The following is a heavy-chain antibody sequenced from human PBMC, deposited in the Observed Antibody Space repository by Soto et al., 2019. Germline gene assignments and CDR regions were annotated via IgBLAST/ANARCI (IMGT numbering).Heavy chain of an antibody. J-gene: IGHJ4*02. CDR2: IITILGKA. V-gene: IGHV1-69*04. D-gene: IGHD2-15*01. Sequence: SVKVSCKASGGTLSSHSITWVRQAPGQGLEWMGRIITILGKANYAQKFQGRVTITADKSTSTAYMELSSLRSEDTAVYYCARDSRIKPWTYWGQGTLVTVSS. CDR1: GGTLSSHS. CDR3: ARDSRIKPWTY.